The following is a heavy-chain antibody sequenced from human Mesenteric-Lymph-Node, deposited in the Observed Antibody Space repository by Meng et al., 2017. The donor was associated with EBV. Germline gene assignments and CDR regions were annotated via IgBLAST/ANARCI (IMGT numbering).Heavy chain of an antibody. Sequence: VRLQGSGEGLVETSGTLSITGECSGGSISTSNGWSWVRQHPGKGLEWIGEIYHRGSTNYNPSLTSRVTISVDESKNEFSLSLTSVTAADTAMYFCARVNEGQWLVRGAFDYWGQGTLVTVSS. V-gene: IGHV4-4*02. CDR1: GGSISTSNG. CDR2: IYHRGST. D-gene: IGHD6-19*01. J-gene: IGHJ4*02. CDR3: ARVNEGQWLVRGAFDY.